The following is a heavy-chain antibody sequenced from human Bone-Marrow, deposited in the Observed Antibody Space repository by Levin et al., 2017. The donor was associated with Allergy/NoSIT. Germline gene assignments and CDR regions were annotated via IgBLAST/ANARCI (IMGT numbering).Heavy chain of an antibody. V-gene: IGHV1-2*02. J-gene: IGHJ6*03. CDR2: INPDTGGT. Sequence: GESLKISCKTSGSTFTGFYIHWVRQAPGQGLQYMGWINPDTGGTDYAQIFQGRVTMTRDTSITTAYMQLSGLTSDETAVYYCASSISGRPVPYYYFYYMDVWGKGTTVTVSS. CDR3: ASSISGRPVPYYYFYYMDV. CDR1: GSTFTGFY. D-gene: IGHD3-3*02.